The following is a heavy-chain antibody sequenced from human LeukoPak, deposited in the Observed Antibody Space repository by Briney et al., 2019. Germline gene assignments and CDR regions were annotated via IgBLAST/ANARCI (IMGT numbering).Heavy chain of an antibody. J-gene: IGHJ4*02. V-gene: IGHV3-23*01. CDR2: ISGSGGSS. CDR1: GFTFSSYA. Sequence: PGGSLRLSCAASGFTFSSYAMSWVRQAPGKGLEWVSAISGSGGSSYYADSVKGRFTIYRDNSKNTLYLQMNSLRGEDTAVYYCAKDRGSGWYNFDYWGQGTLVTVSS. D-gene: IGHD6-19*01. CDR3: AKDRGSGWYNFDY.